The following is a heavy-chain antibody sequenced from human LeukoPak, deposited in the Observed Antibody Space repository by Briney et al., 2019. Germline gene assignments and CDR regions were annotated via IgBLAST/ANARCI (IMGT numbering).Heavy chain of an antibody. CDR1: GYTFTSYG. Sequence: SVKVSCKASGYTFTSYGISWVRQAPGQGPEWIGGIIPISGTAKYAQKLQGRVTISADMSTGTAYMELSSLRSEDTAVYYCAGSYNRYYAQDYWGQGALVTVSS. CDR2: IIPISGTA. D-gene: IGHD1-14*01. CDR3: AGSYNRYYAQDY. J-gene: IGHJ4*02. V-gene: IGHV1-69*06.